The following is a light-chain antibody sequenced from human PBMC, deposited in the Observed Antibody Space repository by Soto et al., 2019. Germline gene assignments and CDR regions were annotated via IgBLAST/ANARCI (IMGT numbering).Light chain of an antibody. CDR2: TND. CDR3: AVWDDSLNGHV. Sequence: QSALTQPPSASGTPGQTVTSSCSGGSSNIGTSSVHWYKHLPGTAPKPLIYTNDQRPSGVPDRFSGSKSGTSASLAISGLQSEDEADYYCAVWDDSLNGHVFGAGTKVTVL. CDR1: SSNIGTSS. V-gene: IGLV1-44*01. J-gene: IGLJ1*01.